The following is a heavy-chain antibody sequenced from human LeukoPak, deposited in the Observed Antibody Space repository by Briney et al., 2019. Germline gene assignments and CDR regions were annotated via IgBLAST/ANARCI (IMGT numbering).Heavy chain of an antibody. V-gene: IGHV3-33*06. CDR3: AKDLAELLLVATMDADY. CDR2: IWYDGSNK. CDR1: GFTFSSYG. J-gene: IGHJ4*02. D-gene: IGHD5-12*01. Sequence: GGSLRLSCAASGFTFSSYGMHWVRQAPGKGLEWVAVIWYDGSNKYYADSVKGRFTISRDNSKNTLYLQMNSLRAEDTAVYYCAKDLAELLLVATMDADYWGQGTLVTVSS.